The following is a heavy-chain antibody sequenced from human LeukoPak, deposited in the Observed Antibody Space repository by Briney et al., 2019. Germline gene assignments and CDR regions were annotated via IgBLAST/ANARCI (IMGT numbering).Heavy chain of an antibody. D-gene: IGHD2-15*01. CDR3: SRGGYCSGGTCYVGDH. V-gene: IGHV3-21*01. J-gene: IGHJ4*02. Sequence: PGGSLRLSCAASGFTFSRSTMNWVRQAPGKGLEYVSSIDSTSRTIYYADSVKGRFTISRDNAKNSLYLQMNILRAEDTAIYYCSRGGYCSGGTCYVGDHWGQGSLVIVSS. CDR1: GFTFSRST. CDR2: IDSTSRTI.